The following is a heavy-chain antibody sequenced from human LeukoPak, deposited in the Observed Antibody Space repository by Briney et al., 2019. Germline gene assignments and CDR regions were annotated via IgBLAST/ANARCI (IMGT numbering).Heavy chain of an antibody. V-gene: IGHV4-34*01. CDR2: INHSGST. Sequence: SETLSLTCAVYGGSFSGYYWSWIRQPPGKGLEWIGGINHSGSTNYNSSLKSRVTISVDTSKNQFSLTLSSVTAADTAVYYCATRPDIASTGPGWFDPWGQGTLVTVSS. D-gene: IGHD6-13*01. CDR1: GGSFSGYY. J-gene: IGHJ5*02. CDR3: ATRPDIASTGPGWFDP.